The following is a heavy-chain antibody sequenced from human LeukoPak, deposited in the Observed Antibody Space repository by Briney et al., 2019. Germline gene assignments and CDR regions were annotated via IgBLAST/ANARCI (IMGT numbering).Heavy chain of an antibody. D-gene: IGHD1-26*01. CDR2: ISSSSSYT. CDR1: GFTFSDYY. V-gene: IGHV3-11*03. Sequence: GGSLRLSCAASGFTFSDYYMSWIRQAPGKGLEWVSYISSSSSYTNYADSVKGRFTISRDNAKNSLYLQMNSLRAEDTAVYYCASYLGATPFDYWGQGTLVTVSS. J-gene: IGHJ4*02. CDR3: ASYLGATPFDY.